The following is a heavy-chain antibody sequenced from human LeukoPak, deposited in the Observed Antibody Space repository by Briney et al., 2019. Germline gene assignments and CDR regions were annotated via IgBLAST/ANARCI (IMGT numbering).Heavy chain of an antibody. D-gene: IGHD3-9*01. J-gene: IGHJ4*02. CDR3: ATGRSIRYVDY. V-gene: IGHV4-59*12. CDR1: GVSIFSSY. Sequence: TASETLSLTCTVSGVSIFSSYWNWVRQPPGKGLEWIGYVHYSGSTNYNPSLKSRVTISVDTSKSQFSLKLSSATAADTAVYDCATGRSIRYVDYWGQGTLLTVSS. CDR2: VHYSGST.